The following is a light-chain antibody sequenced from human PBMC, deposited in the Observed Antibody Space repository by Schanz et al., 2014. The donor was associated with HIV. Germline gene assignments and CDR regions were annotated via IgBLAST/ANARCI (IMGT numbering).Light chain of an antibody. CDR2: NTH. CDR1: TSNVGSRS. J-gene: IGLJ7*01. V-gene: IGLV1-44*01. CDR3: AAWDDSLNSAA. Sequence: QSVLTQPPSASGTPGQRVTISCSGSTSNVGSRSVDWYQQFPGAAPKLLIYNTHLRPSGVTDRFSGSKSDISASLAISGLQSEDEADYYCAAWDDSLNSAAFGGGTQLTVL.